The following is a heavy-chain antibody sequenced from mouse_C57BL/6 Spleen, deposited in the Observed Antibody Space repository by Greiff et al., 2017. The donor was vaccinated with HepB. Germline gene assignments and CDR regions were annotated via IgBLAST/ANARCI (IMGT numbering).Heavy chain of an antibody. CDR2: IYPGGGYT. V-gene: IGHV1-63*01. J-gene: IGHJ4*01. CDR1: GYTFTNYW. D-gene: IGHD2-4*01. Sequence: VQLQQSGAELVRPGTSVKMSCKASGYTFTNYWIGWAKQRPGHGLEWIGDIYPGGGYTNYNEKFKGKATLTADKSYSTAYMQLSSLTSEDAAMYYCARGPIYYDYDGYAMDYWGQGTSVTVSS. CDR3: ARGPIYYDYDGYAMDY.